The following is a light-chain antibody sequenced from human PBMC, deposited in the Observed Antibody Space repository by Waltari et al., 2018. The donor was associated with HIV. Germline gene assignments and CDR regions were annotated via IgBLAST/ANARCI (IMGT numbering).Light chain of an antibody. CDR3: QQTNSFPFT. CDR2: GAS. J-gene: IGKJ5*01. V-gene: IGKV1-12*01. Sequence: DIQMTQSPSSVSAYVGDRVPPTCRATQGISTWLAWYQQKPGKAPKLLISGASNLEPGVPSRFSGSGSGTSFSLTITSLQADDFAIYYCQQTNSFPFTFGQGTRLEIK. CDR1: QGISTW.